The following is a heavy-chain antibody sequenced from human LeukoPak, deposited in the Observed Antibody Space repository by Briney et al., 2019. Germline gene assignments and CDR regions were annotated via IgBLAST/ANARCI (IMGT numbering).Heavy chain of an antibody. CDR2: INPNSGGT. CDR1: GYTFTGYY. D-gene: IGHD6-19*01. Sequence: ASVKVSCKASGYTFTGYYMHWVRQAPGQGLEWMGWINPNSGGTNYAQKFQGRVTMTRDTSISTAYMELSRLRSDDTAVYYCAGSSGWTYYYYYGMDVWGQGTTVTVSS. J-gene: IGHJ6*02. CDR3: AGSSGWTYYYYYGMDV. V-gene: IGHV1-2*02.